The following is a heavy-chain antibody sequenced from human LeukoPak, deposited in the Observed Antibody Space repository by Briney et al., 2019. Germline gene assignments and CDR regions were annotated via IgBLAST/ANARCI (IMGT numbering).Heavy chain of an antibody. V-gene: IGHV4-38-2*02. J-gene: IGHJ4*02. CDR3: ARDRGSSGWFDY. CDR1: GYSISSGYY. D-gene: IGHD3-10*01. Sequence: SETLSLTCTVSGYSISSGYYWGWIRQPPGKGLEWIGSIYHSGSTYYNPSLKSRVTISVDTSKNQFSLKLSSMTAADTAVYYCARDRGSSGWFDYWGQGTLVTVSS. CDR2: IYHSGST.